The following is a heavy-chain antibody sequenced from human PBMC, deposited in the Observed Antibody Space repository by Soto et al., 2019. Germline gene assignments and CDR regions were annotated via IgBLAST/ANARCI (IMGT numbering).Heavy chain of an antibody. CDR3: ATNLYYYDSSGYYFFDY. CDR1: GYTLTELS. D-gene: IGHD3-22*01. CDR2: FDPEDGET. J-gene: IGHJ4*02. V-gene: IGHV1-24*01. Sequence: ASVKVSCKVSGYTLTELSMHWVRQAPGKGLEWMGGFDPEDGETIYAQKFQGRVTMTEDTSTDTAYMELSSLRSEDTAVNYCATNLYYYDSSGYYFFDYWGQGTLVTVSS.